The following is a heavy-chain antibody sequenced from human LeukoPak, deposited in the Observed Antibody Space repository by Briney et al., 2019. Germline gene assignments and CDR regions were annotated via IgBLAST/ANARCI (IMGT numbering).Heavy chain of an antibody. CDR3: ASSYQYGSRGMDV. Sequence: GESLRLSCAASGFTFSDCAIHWVRQAPGKGLEWVAYIWYDGTVKVYTDSVKGRFTISRDNSKNTVYLQMNSLTVEDTAMYYCASSYQYGSRGMDVWGQGTTVTVSS. CDR2: IWYDGTVK. V-gene: IGHV3-33*03. CDR1: GFTFSDCA. J-gene: IGHJ6*02. D-gene: IGHD3-10*01.